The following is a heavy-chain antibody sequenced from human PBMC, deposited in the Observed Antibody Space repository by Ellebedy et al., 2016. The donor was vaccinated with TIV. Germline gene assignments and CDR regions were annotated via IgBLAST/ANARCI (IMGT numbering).Heavy chain of an antibody. CDR3: ATLVLTDYDAFDV. Sequence: AASVKVSCKVSGYSLIELSMHWMRQVPGKGLEWMGAFDPEDGQTIYAQKFQGRVTMSEDTSTDTAYMEVRSLRSEDTAVYYCATLVLTDYDAFDVWGQGTMVTVSS. D-gene: IGHD3-9*01. CDR2: FDPEDGQT. V-gene: IGHV1-24*01. J-gene: IGHJ3*01. CDR1: GYSLIELS.